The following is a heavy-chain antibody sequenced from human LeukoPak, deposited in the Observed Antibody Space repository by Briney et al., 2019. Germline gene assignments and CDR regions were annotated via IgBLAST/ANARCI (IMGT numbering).Heavy chain of an antibody. D-gene: IGHD3-3*01. CDR2: ISSSSSTI. J-gene: IGHJ6*04. V-gene: IGHV3-48*01. Sequence: PGGPLRLSCAASGFSFSKYIMNWVRQAPGKGLEWVSYISSSSSTIFYADSVQGRFTISRDNAKNSLHLQMNSLRAEDTAVYYCAGGFPGGVWGKGTTVTVSS. CDR1: GFSFSKYI. CDR3: AGGFPGGV.